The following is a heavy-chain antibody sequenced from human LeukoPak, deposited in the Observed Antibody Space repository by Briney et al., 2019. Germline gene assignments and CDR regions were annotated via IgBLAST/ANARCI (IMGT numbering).Heavy chain of an antibody. CDR1: GYTFTGYY. CDR3: ARGGHGGFDILTGYYWSYFDY. Sequence: ASVKVSCKASGYTFTGYYMHWVRQAPGQGLEWMGWINPNSGGTNYAQKFQGRVTMTRDTSISTAYMELSRLRSDDTAVYYCARGGHGGFDILTGYYWSYFDYWGQGTLVTVSS. V-gene: IGHV1-2*02. D-gene: IGHD3-9*01. CDR2: INPNSGGT. J-gene: IGHJ4*02.